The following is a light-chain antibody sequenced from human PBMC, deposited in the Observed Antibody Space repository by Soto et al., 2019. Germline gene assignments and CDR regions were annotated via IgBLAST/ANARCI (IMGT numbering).Light chain of an antibody. Sequence: DIQMTQSPSSLSASVGDRVTITCRASLGTSTSLAWYQQRPGKVPKLLIYATFTLRSGVPSRFSGSASRTDFTLTISSRQPEDVVTYYCQKYNSAPFTFGPGTKADIK. CDR1: LGTSTS. V-gene: IGKV1-27*01. CDR3: QKYNSAPFT. J-gene: IGKJ3*01. CDR2: ATF.